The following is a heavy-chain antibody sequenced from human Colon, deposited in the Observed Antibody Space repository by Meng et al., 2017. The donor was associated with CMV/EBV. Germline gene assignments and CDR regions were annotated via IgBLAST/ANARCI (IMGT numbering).Heavy chain of an antibody. CDR1: GFTFSSYS. D-gene: IGHD2/OR15-2a*01. CDR3: TRTFRYYFDF. CDR2: ISSSSSYI. J-gene: IGHJ4*02. Sequence: GESLKISCAASGFTFSSYSMNWVRQAPGKGLEWVSSISSSSSYIYYADSVKGRFTISRDNAKDSVDLLMTSLRAEDTAVYYCTRTFRYYFDFWGQGTLVTVSS. V-gene: IGHV3-21*01.